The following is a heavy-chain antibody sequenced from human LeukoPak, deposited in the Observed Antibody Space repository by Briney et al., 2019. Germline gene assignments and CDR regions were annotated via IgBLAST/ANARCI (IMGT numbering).Heavy chain of an antibody. CDR3: TLVMGENYYYYMDV. CDR1: GFTFSNAW. V-gene: IGHV3-15*01. CDR2: IKSKTDGGTT. J-gene: IGHJ6*03. Sequence: GGSLRLSCAAYGFTFSNAWMSWVRQAPGKGLEWVGRIKSKTDGGTTDYAAPVKGRFTISRDDSKNTLYLQMNSLRTEDTAVYYCTLVMGENYYYYMDVWGKGTTVTVSS.